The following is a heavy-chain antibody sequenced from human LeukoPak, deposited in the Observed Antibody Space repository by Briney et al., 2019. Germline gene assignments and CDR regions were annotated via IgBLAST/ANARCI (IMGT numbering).Heavy chain of an antibody. CDR3: AKSTLITVFGVPPPDS. Sequence: GGSLRLSCAASGFTLSDHYMSWVRQAPGKGLEWVSAVSGSGGSTYYADSVKGRFTISRDNSKNTLYLQMNSLKTEDTAVYYCAKSTLITVFGVPPPDSWGQGTLVTVSS. D-gene: IGHD3-3*01. V-gene: IGHV3-23*01. CDR2: VSGSGGST. CDR1: GFTLSDHY. J-gene: IGHJ5*01.